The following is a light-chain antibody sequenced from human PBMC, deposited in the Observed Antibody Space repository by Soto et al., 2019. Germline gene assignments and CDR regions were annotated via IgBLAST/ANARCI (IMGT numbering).Light chain of an antibody. CDR3: QQTFSAPGT. CDR2: VTS. V-gene: IGKV1-39*01. J-gene: IGKJ1*01. CDR1: QNITKF. Sequence: DIPMTQSPSSLSASVGDRVSVTCRTSQNITKFLNWYQEKPGKAPKVLIYVTSNLENGVPSRYSGSGSGTQFTLSISSLQPEDFATYYCQQTFSAPGTFGPGTRVEVK.